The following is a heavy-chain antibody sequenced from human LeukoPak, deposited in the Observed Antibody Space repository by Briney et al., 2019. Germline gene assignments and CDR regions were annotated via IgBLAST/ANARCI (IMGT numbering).Heavy chain of an antibody. D-gene: IGHD3-10*01. CDR1: GFTFSSYA. V-gene: IGHV3-23*01. CDR3: AKMGAKYYYGSGSYYNFDY. Sequence: PGGSLRLSCAASGFTFSSYAMSWVRQAPGKGLEWVSAISGSGGSTYYADSVKGRFTISRDNSKNTLYLQMNSLRAEDTAVYCCAKMGAKYYYGSGSYYNFDYWGQGTLVTVSS. J-gene: IGHJ4*02. CDR2: ISGSGGST.